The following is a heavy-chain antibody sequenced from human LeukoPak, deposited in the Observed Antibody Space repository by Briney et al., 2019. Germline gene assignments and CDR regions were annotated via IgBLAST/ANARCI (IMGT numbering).Heavy chain of an antibody. CDR1: GYTFTSYY. CDR3: ARESVPAVAARRGLNY. CDR2: INPNSGGT. V-gene: IGHV1-2*02. Sequence: ASVKVACKASGYTFTSYYIDWARQAPEQGLEWMGWINPNSGGTNYAQKFQGRVTMTRDTSISTVYMEMSRLRSDNTAVYYCARESVPAVAARRGLNYWGQGTLVAVSS. J-gene: IGHJ4*02. D-gene: IGHD6-6*01.